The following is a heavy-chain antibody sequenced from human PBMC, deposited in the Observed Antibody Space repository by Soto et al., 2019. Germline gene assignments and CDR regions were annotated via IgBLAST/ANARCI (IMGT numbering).Heavy chain of an antibody. CDR2: MSGSNGDT. CDR3: AKVRIRGAAADRGYYGMDV. Sequence: EVQLLESGGGLVQPGGSLRLSCAGSGFTFSSYGMSWVRQAPGKGLEWVSGMSGSNGDTYYADSVKGRFTISSDRLKNALFLQMSSLRVEDTAVYYCAKVRIRGAAADRGYYGMDVWGQGTTVTVSS. J-gene: IGHJ6*02. D-gene: IGHD6-25*01. CDR1: GFTFSSYG. V-gene: IGHV3-23*01.